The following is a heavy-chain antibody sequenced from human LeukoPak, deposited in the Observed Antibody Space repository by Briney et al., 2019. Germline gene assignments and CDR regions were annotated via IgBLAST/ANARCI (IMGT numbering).Heavy chain of an antibody. CDR3: ARLGRGGAFDI. D-gene: IGHD7-27*01. Sequence: ASVKVSCKASGYTFITYSFSWVRQAPGQGLEWMGWTDHSDNTNSAQKLQGRITMTTDTSTSTAYMELRSLRSDDTAVYPCARLGRGGAFDIWGQGTLVTVSS. CDR2: TDHSDNT. V-gene: IGHV1-18*01. J-gene: IGHJ3*02. CDR1: GYTFITYS.